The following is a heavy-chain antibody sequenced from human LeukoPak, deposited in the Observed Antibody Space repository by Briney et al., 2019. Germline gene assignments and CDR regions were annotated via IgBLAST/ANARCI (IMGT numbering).Heavy chain of an antibody. J-gene: IGHJ3*02. CDR2: IYYSGST. Sequence: SETLSLTCAVSGYSISSSNWWGWIRQLPGKGLEWIGYIYYSGSTYYNPSLKSRVTMSVDTSKNQFSLKLSSVTAVDTAVYYCATLGAHAGAFDIWGQGTMVTVSS. CDR3: ATLGAHAGAFDI. V-gene: IGHV4-28*01. D-gene: IGHD1-26*01. CDR1: GYSISSSNW.